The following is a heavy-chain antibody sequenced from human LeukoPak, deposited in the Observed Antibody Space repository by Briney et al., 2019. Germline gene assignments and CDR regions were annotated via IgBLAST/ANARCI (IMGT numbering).Heavy chain of an antibody. CDR3: ARDMGTTVVTYFDY. J-gene: IGHJ4*02. CDR1: GFTFSSYS. D-gene: IGHD4-23*01. Sequence: GGSLRLSCAASGFTFSSYSMNWVRQAPGKGLEWVSSISSSSSYIYYADPVKGRFTITRDNAKNSLYLQMNSLRAEDTAVYYCARDMGTTVVTYFDYWGQGTLVTVSS. CDR2: ISSSSSYI. V-gene: IGHV3-21*01.